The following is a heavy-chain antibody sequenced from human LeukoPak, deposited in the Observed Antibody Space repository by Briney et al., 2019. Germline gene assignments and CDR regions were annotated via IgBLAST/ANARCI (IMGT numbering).Heavy chain of an antibody. CDR1: RFTFGSYW. Sequence: PGGFLRLSCAASRFTFGSYWMSWVRQAPGKGLEWVANIKQDGSETYYVDSVKGRFTISRDNAKNSLYLQMNSLRAEDTAVYYCAPNSATGTIDYWGQGTLVTVSS. J-gene: IGHJ4*02. CDR2: IKQDGSET. CDR3: APNSATGTIDY. V-gene: IGHV3-7*01. D-gene: IGHD1-1*01.